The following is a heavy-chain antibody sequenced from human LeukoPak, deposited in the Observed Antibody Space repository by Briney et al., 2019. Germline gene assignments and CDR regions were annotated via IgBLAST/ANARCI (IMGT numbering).Heavy chain of an antibody. J-gene: IGHJ4*02. CDR2: IYSSGNT. V-gene: IGHV4-59*01. Sequence: SETLSLTCTVSHDSFISYYWNWIRQPPGKGLEWIGYIYSSGNTDYNPALKSRVTMSMDTSRNQFSLKLRSVTAADTAIYYCARDEGIAAQFDYWGQGTLVTVSS. D-gene: IGHD6-6*01. CDR1: HDSFISYY. CDR3: ARDEGIAAQFDY.